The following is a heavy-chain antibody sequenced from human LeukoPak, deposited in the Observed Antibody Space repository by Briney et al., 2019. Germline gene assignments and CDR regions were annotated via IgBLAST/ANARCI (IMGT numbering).Heavy chain of an antibody. V-gene: IGHV3-7*01. CDR3: ARVYYQDSGTSYRHLDY. CDR2: IKQDESEK. CDR1: GFTFRNYC. D-gene: IGHD3-22*01. J-gene: IGHJ4*02. Sequence: PGGSLRLSCAASGFTFRNYCMTWVRQVPGKGLEWVASIKQDESEKYFLDSVKGRFTISRDNAENSLYLQMNSLRAEDTAVYYCARVYYQDSGTSYRHLDYGGQGTLVTVSS.